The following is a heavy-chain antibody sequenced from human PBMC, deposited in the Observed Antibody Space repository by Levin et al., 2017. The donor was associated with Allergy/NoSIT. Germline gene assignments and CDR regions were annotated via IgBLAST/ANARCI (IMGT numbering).Heavy chain of an antibody. CDR3: ARFSVNYSSSSGFNWFDP. V-gene: IGHV6-1*01. D-gene: IGHD6-6*01. J-gene: IGHJ5*02. Sequence: PSETLSLTCAISGDSVSSNSAAWNWIRQSPSRGLEWLGRTYYRSKWYNDYAVSVKSRITINPDTSKNQFSLQLNSVTPEDTAVYYCARFSVNYSSSSGFNWFDPWGQGTLVTVSS. CDR2: TYYRSKWYN. CDR1: GDSVSSNSAA.